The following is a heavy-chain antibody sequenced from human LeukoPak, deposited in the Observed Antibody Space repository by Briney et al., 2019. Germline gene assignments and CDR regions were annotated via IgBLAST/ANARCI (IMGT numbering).Heavy chain of an antibody. J-gene: IGHJ4*02. CDR3: AKGYYDYVWGSYYFDY. CDR2: ISGSGGST. Sequence: GGSLRLSCAASGFTFSSYAMSWVRQAPGKGLEWVSAISGSGGSTYYADSVKGRFTISRDNSRDTLYLQMNSLRTEDAAVYYCAKGYYDYVWGSYYFDYWGQGTLVTVSS. D-gene: IGHD3-16*01. CDR1: GFTFSSYA. V-gene: IGHV3-23*01.